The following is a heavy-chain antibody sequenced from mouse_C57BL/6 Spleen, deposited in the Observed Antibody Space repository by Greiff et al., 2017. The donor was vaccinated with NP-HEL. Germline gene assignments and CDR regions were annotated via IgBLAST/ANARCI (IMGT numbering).Heavy chain of an antibody. Sequence: VHLVESGPGLVQPSQSLSITCTVSGFSLTSYGVHWVRQSPGKGLEWLGVIWSGGSTDYNAAFISRLSISKDNSKSQVFFKMNSLQADDTAIYYCARVYYGSSSYAMDYWGQGTSVTVSS. J-gene: IGHJ4*01. CDR2: IWSGGST. CDR1: GFSLTSYG. D-gene: IGHD1-1*01. CDR3: ARVYYGSSSYAMDY. V-gene: IGHV2-2*01.